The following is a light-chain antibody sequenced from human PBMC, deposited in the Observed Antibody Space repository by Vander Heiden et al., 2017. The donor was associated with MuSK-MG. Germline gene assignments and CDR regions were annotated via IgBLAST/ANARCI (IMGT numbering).Light chain of an antibody. CDR1: QSVSRSH. V-gene: IGKV3-20*01. Sequence: EIVLTQSPGTLSLSPGERATLSCRASQSVSRSHLAWYQQKPGQAPRLLMYGASSRATGIPDRFSGSGSGTDFTLTISRLEPEDFAVYYCQQDSSSPTFGQGTKLEIK. J-gene: IGKJ2*01. CDR3: QQDSSSPT. CDR2: GAS.